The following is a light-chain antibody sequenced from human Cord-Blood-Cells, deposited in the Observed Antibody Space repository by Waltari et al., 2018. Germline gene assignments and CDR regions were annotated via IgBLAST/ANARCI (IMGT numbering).Light chain of an antibody. CDR3: SSYTSSSTLG. V-gene: IGLV2-14*03. CDR2: DVS. Sequence: QSALTQPASVSGSPGQSITISCTGTSSDVGGYNYFSWYQQHPGKAPKLMIYDVSNRHSGVSNRFSGSKSGNTASLTISGLQAEDEADYYCSSYTSSSTLGFGTGTKVTVL. J-gene: IGLJ1*01. CDR1: SSDVGGYNY.